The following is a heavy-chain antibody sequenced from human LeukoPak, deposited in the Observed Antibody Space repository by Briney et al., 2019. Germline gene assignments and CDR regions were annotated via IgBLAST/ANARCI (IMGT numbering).Heavy chain of an antibody. CDR3: ARATLVVTAYYFDY. V-gene: IGHV1-69*05. CDR2: IIPIFGTA. D-gene: IGHD2-21*02. J-gene: IGHJ4*02. CDR1: GGTFSSYA. Sequence: SVKLSCKASGGTFSSYAISWVRQAPGQGLEWMGRIIPIFGTANYAQKFQGRVTITTDESTSTAYMELSSLRSEDTAVYYCARATLVVTAYYFDYWGQGTLVTVSS.